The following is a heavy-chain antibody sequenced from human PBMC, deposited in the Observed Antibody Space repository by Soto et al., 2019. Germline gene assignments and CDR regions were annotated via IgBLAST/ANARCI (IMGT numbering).Heavy chain of an antibody. CDR1: GYSFTSYT. CDR3: AMRGRGVGGYYYGRGV. J-gene: IGHJ6*02. CDR2: IYPGDSDT. D-gene: IGHD3-10*01. V-gene: IGHV5-51*03. Sequence: EVQLVHSGAEVKKPGESLKISCKGSGYSFTSYTIGWVRQMPGKGLEGMGIIYPGDSDTRYSPSFQGQVTNSADQSISTASLQWSSLKASDPATNYSAMRGRGVGGYYYGRGVWGQGTTVSVSS.